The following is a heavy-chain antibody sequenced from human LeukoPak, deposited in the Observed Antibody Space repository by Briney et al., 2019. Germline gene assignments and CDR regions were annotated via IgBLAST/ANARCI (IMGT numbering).Heavy chain of an antibody. Sequence: GASVKVSCKASGYTFTDFGFIWVRQAPGQGHEWMGWVSTYNGDTDYAKKFQDRVTMTTESSTQTTFMELRNLRSDDTAVYYCARAESMALYFPYWGQGTLVSVSS. J-gene: IGHJ1*01. CDR2: VSTYNGDT. V-gene: IGHV1-18*01. CDR1: GYTFTDFG. CDR3: ARAESMALYFPY. D-gene: IGHD1-14*01.